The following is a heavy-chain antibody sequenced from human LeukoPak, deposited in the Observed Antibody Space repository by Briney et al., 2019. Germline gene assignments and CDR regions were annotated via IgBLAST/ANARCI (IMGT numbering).Heavy chain of an antibody. Sequence: PGRSLRLSCAASGFTFNSYALHWVRQAPGKGLEWVAVISYDGSDKSFADSVKGRFTISRDNSKNTLYLQMNSLRAEDTAVYYCAKDVDPQAGIGYFDHWGQGTLVTVSS. V-gene: IGHV3-30*04. CDR1: GFTFNSYA. CDR3: AKDVDPQAGIGYFDH. CDR2: ISYDGSDK. J-gene: IGHJ4*02. D-gene: IGHD3-3*02.